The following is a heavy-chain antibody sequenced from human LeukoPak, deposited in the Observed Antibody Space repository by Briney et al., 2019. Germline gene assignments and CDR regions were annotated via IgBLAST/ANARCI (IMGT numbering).Heavy chain of an antibody. CDR1: GGAFSSYA. Sequence: SVKVSCKASGGAFSSYAISWVRQAPGQGLEWMGGIIPIFGTANYAQKFQGRVTITADESTSTAYMELSSLRSEDTAVYYCAKNWYSSSSGISGIDYWGQGTLVTVSS. J-gene: IGHJ4*02. CDR2: IIPIFGTA. D-gene: IGHD6-6*01. V-gene: IGHV1-69*13. CDR3: AKNWYSSSSGISGIDY.